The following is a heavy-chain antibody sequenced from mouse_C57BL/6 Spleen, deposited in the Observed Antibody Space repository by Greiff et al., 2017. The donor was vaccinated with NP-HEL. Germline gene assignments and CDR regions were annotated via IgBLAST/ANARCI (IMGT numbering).Heavy chain of an antibody. V-gene: IGHV5-6*01. D-gene: IGHD2-4*01. Sequence: EVKLMESGGDLVKPGGSLKLSCAASGFTFSSYGMSWVRQTPDKRLEWVATISSGGSYTYYPDSVKGRFTISRDNAKNTLYLQMSSLKSEDTAMYYCARQDDYDEDYFDYWGQGTTLTVSS. CDR3: ARQDDYDEDYFDY. CDR2: ISSGGSYT. CDR1: GFTFSSYG. J-gene: IGHJ2*01.